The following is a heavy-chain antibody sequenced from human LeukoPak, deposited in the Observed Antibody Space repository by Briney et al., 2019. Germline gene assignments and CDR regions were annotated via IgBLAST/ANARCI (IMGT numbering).Heavy chain of an antibody. CDR2: INHSGST. D-gene: IGHD4-17*01. CDR3: TRRAYGEYGWYFDY. V-gene: IGHV4-34*01. CDR1: GGSFSGYY. J-gene: IGHJ4*02. Sequence: KASETLSLTCAVYGGSFSGYYWSWIRQPPGKGLEWIGEINHSGSTNYNPSLTSPVTISVDTSKNQFSLKLSSVTAADTAVYYCTRRAYGEYGWYFDYWGQGTLVTVYS.